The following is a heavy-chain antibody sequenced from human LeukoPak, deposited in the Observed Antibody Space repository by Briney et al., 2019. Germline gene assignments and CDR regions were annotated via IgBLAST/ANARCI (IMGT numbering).Heavy chain of an antibody. CDR3: ARDSSYSSSWDLDY. Sequence: QPGGSLRPSCAASGFTFSSYWMSWVRQAPGKGLEWVSVIYSGGSTYYADSVKGRFTISRDNSKNTLYLQMNSLRAEDTAVYYCARDSSYSSSWDLDYWGQGTLVTVSS. V-gene: IGHV3-66*01. CDR1: GFTFSSYW. J-gene: IGHJ4*02. D-gene: IGHD6-13*01. CDR2: IYSGGST.